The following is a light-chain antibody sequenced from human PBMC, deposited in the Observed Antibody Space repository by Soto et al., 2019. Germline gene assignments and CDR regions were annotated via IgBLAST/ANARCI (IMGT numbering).Light chain of an antibody. CDR3: LQGTHWPPT. J-gene: IGKJ3*01. Sequence: DLGMTQSPLFLPVTLGQPASISCRSSQSLVDTDGNTYLSWFQQRPGQSPRRLIYKVSNRDSVVPDRFSGSGSGTDFTLQISRVEAEDVGVYYCLQGTHWPPTFGPGTKVDVK. CDR1: QSLVDTDGNTY. CDR2: KVS. V-gene: IGKV2-30*01.